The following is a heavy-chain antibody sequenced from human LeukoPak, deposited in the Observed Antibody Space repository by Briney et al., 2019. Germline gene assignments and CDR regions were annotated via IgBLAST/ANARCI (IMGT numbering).Heavy chain of an antibody. CDR3: AKNYGDYFSYWYFDL. CDR2: ISGSGGST. D-gene: IGHD4-17*01. V-gene: IGHV3-23*01. CDR1: GFTFSSYA. J-gene: IGHJ2*01. Sequence: GGSLRLSCAASGFTFSSYAMSWVRQAPGKGLEWVSAISGSGGSTYYADSVKGRFTISRDNSKNTLYLQMDSLRAEDTAVYYCAKNYGDYFSYWYFDLWGRGTLVTVSS.